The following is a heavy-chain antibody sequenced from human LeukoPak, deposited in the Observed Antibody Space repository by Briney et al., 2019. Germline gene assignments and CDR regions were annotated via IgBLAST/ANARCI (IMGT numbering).Heavy chain of an antibody. V-gene: IGHV4-38-2*02. CDR2: IYHSGST. Sequence: SETLSLTCTVSGYSISSGYYWGWIRQPPGKGLEWIGSIYHSGSTYYNPSLKSRVTISVDTSENQFSLKLSSVTAADTAVYYCASTTVVTWGWFDPWGQGTLVTVSS. CDR3: ASTTVVTWGWFDP. CDR1: GYSISSGYY. J-gene: IGHJ5*02. D-gene: IGHD4-23*01.